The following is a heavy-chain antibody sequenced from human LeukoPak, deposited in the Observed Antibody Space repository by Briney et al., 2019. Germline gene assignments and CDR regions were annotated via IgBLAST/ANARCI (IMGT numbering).Heavy chain of an antibody. CDR3: AKVVVIRYGYFDL. CDR1: GGSISDYS. Sequence: SETLSLTCTVSGGSISDYSWSWIRQPPGKGLEWIGNIYYSGSANHNPSLKSRVTISVDTSKNQFSLKLSSVTAADTAVYYCAKVVVIRYGYFDLWAVAPWSLSPQ. CDR2: IYYSGSA. D-gene: IGHD3-22*01. J-gene: IGHJ2*01. V-gene: IGHV4-59*12.